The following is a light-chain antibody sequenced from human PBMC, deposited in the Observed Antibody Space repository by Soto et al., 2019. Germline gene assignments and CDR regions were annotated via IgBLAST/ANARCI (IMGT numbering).Light chain of an antibody. CDR2: SNN. V-gene: IGLV1-44*01. CDR3: AAWDDSLNGVE. CDR1: SSNIGSNT. J-gene: IGLJ2*01. Sequence: QSVLTQPPSASGSPGQRVTSCCSGGSSNIGSNTVNWYQQLPGTAPKLLIYSNNQRPSGVPDRFSGSKSGTSASLAISGLQSEDVADYYGAAWDDSLNGVEFGGGT.